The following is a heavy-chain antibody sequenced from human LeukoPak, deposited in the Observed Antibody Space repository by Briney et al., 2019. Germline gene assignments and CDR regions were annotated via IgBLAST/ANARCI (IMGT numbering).Heavy chain of an antibody. D-gene: IGHD3-22*01. J-gene: IGHJ6*03. V-gene: IGHV4-38-2*02. CDR2: IYHSGST. CDR1: GYSISSGYY. Sequence: SETLSLTCTVSGYSISSGYYWGWIRQPPGKGLEWIGSIYHSGSTYYNPSLKSRVTISVDTSKNQFSLKLSSVTAADTAVYYCAKRRRNFESSASYYMDVWGKGTTVTISS. CDR3: AKRRRNFESSASYYMDV.